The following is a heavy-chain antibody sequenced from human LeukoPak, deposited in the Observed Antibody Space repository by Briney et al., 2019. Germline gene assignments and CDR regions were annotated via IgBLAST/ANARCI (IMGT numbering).Heavy chain of an antibody. J-gene: IGHJ4*02. D-gene: IGHD5-18*01. CDR2: IKSDGSTT. CDR3: ARVVDTHFDY. CDR1: GFTFSSYW. V-gene: IGHV3-74*01. Sequence: GGSLRLSCAASGFTFSSYWMHWVRHAPGKGLVWVSRIKSDGSTTTYADSVKGRFTISRDNAKNTLYLQMNSLRAEDTAVYYCARVVDTHFDYWGQGTLVTVSS.